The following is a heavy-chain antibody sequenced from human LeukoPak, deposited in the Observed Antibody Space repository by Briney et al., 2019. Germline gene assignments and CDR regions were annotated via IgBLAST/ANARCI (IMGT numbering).Heavy chain of an antibody. CDR1: GGSISSYY. V-gene: IGHV4-59*01. CDR2: IYYSGST. J-gene: IGHJ6*02. CDR3: ARTIPGGSPDYYYGMDV. Sequence: SETLSHTCTVSGGSISSYYWSWIRQPPGKGLEWIGYIYYSGSTNYNPSLKSRVTISVDTSKNQFSLKLSSVTAADTAVYYCARTIPGGSPDYYYGMDVWGQGTTVTVSS. D-gene: IGHD1-26*01.